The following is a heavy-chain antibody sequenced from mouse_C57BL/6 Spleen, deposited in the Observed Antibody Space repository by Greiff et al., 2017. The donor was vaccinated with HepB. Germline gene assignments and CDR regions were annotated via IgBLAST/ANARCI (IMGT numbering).Heavy chain of an antibody. D-gene: IGHD2-5*01. J-gene: IGHJ2*01. CDR1: GYSITSGYY. CDR3: ARGDSNYEYFDY. CDR2: ISYDGSN. V-gene: IGHV3-6*01. Sequence: EVKLQESGPGLVKPSQSLSLTCSVTGYSITSGYYWNWIRQFPGNKLEWMGYISYDGSNNYNPSLKNRISITRDTSKNQFFLKLNSVTTEDTATYYCARGDSNYEYFDYWGQGTTLTVSS.